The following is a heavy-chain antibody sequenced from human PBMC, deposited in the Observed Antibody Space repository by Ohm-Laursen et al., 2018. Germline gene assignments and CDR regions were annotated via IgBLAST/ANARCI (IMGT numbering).Heavy chain of an antibody. CDR1: GFTFSSYA. V-gene: IGHV3-48*03. Sequence: SLRLSCAASGFTFSSYAMSWVRQAPGKGLEWVSYISSSGSTIHYADSVKGRFTISRDNAKNSLYLQMNSLRAEDTAVYHCARDPVRGLTDYWGQGTLVTVSS. CDR3: ARDPVRGLTDY. J-gene: IGHJ4*02. CDR2: ISSSGSTI. D-gene: IGHD3-16*01.